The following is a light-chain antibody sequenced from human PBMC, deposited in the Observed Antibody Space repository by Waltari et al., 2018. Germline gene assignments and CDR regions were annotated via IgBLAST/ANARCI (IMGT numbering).Light chain of an antibody. J-gene: IGKJ4*01. Sequence: DIQMTQSPSSLSASVGDRVTITCRASQSISSYLNWYQQKPGKAPKLLIYAASSLQSWVPSRCSGSGSGTDFTLTISSLQPEDFATYYCQQSYSTPLTFGGGTKVEIK. CDR2: AAS. CDR1: QSISSY. CDR3: QQSYSTPLT. V-gene: IGKV1-39*01.